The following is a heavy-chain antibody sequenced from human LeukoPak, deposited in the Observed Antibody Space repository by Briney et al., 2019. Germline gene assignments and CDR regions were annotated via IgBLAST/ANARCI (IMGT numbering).Heavy chain of an antibody. V-gene: IGHV4-61*05. J-gene: IGHJ4*02. CDR2: IYSSGNT. Sequence: ASETLSLTCTVSGGSISSSSYYWGWIRQPPGKGLEWIGYIYSSGNTNYNPSLKSRVTMSVDTSKNQFSLKLSSVTAADTAVYYCARHAAWYFDNWGQGTLVTVSS. CDR3: ARHAAWYFDN. CDR1: GGSISSSSYY. D-gene: IGHD6-25*01.